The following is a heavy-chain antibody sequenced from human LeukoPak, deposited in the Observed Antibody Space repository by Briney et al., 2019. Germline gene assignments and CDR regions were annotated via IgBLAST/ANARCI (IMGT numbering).Heavy chain of an antibody. J-gene: IGHJ4*02. Sequence: GGSLRLSCAASGFTFSSYWMSWVRQAPGKGLEWVANISQDGSDKYYVDSVKGRFTISRDNAKNSLYLQMNSLRAEDTAMYYCAKEGLLVGASDYWGQGTLVTVSS. CDR3: AKEGLLVGASDY. CDR2: ISQDGSDK. V-gene: IGHV3-7*01. CDR1: GFTFSSYW. D-gene: IGHD1-26*01.